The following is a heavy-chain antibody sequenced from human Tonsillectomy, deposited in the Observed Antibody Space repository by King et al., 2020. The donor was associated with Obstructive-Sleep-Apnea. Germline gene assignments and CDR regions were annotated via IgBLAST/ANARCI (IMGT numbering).Heavy chain of an antibody. CDR2: IEWDEVI. V-gene: IGHV2-70*11. Sequence: TLKESGPALVKPTQTLTLTCTFPGFSLSTSWMCVNWIRQPPGKALEWLARIEWDEVIYYSTSMKPRLTISKDTSKNQVVLTMTNLDPVDTATYYCARICPGSSWADYWGQGTLVTVSS. CDR3: ARICPGSSWADY. CDR1: GFSLSTSWMC. J-gene: IGHJ4*02. D-gene: IGHD6-13*01.